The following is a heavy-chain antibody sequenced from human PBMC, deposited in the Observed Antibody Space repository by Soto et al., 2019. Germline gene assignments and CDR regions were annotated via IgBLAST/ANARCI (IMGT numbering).Heavy chain of an antibody. CDR3: ARGPPYYYYGMDV. J-gene: IGHJ6*02. V-gene: IGHV4-34*01. CDR1: GGSFSGYY. CDR2: INHSGST. Sequence: SETLSLTCAVYGGSFSGYYWSWIRQPPGKGLEWIGEINHSGSTNYNPSLKSRVTISVDTSKNQFSLKLSSVTAADTAVYYCARGPPYYYYGMDVWGQGTTVTVSS.